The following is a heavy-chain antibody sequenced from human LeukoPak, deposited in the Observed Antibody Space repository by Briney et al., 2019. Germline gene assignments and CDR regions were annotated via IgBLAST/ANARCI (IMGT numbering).Heavy chain of an antibody. D-gene: IGHD5-12*01. CDR1: GYTFANYY. Sequence: GASVKVSCKASGYTFANYYMHWVRQAPGQGLEWMGIINPSGGSTTYAQKFQGRVTMTTDTSTSTVYMELSSLRSEDTAVYYCARDPHAGGYDVNTFDIWGQGTMVTVSS. V-gene: IGHV1-46*01. J-gene: IGHJ3*02. CDR3: ARDPHAGGYDVNTFDI. CDR2: INPSGGST.